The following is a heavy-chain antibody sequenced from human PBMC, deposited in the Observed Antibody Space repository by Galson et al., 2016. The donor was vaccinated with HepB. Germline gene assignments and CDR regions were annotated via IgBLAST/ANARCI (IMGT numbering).Heavy chain of an antibody. CDR1: GDSVSSNSAG. D-gene: IGHD1-14*01. Sequence: CAISGDSVSSNSAGWNWIRQSPSRGLEWLGRTYYRSQWSHDYAPSVRGRLFLYADTSKNQFSMQLNSVTLEDTAVYYCTRVNHLGRGMNVRGQGTTVTVP. V-gene: IGHV6-1*01. CDR2: TYYRSQWSH. CDR3: TRVNHLGRGMNV. J-gene: IGHJ6*02.